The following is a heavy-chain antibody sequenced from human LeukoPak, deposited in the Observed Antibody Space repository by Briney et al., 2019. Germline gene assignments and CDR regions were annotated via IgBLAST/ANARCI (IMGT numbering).Heavy chain of an antibody. CDR2: IYNDGGT. J-gene: IGHJ4*02. CDR1: GFTVRSNY. V-gene: IGHV3-53*01. CDR3: ARLYYDILTAIRN. D-gene: IGHD3-9*01. Sequence: EGSLRLSCAASGFTVRSNYMSWVRQAPGKGLEWVSIIYNDGGTYYADSVKGRFTISRDNSKNTLFLQMNSLRAEDTAVYFCARLYYDILTAIRNWGQGTLVTVSS.